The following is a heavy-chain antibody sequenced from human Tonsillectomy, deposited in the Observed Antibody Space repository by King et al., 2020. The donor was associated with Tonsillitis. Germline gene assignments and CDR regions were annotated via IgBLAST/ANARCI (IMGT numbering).Heavy chain of an antibody. Sequence: MQLQESGSGLVKPSQTLSLTCGVSGDSISSGGYSWSWIRQPPGKGLEWIGYIYPSGSTYYNPSPKSRVTISVDRSKNQFSLKLSSVTAADTAVYYCARGVATLYYFDYWGQGTLVTVSS. CDR1: GDSISSGGYS. V-gene: IGHV4-30-2*01. CDR3: ARGVATLYYFDY. D-gene: IGHD5-12*01. J-gene: IGHJ4*02. CDR2: IYPSGST.